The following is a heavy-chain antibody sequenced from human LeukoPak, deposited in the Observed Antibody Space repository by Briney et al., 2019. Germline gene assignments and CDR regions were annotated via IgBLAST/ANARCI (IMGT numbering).Heavy chain of an antibody. V-gene: IGHV1-24*01. CDR2: FDPEDGET. Sequence: ALVKVSCKVSGYTLTELSMHWVRQAPGKGLEWMGGFDPEDGETIYAQKFQGRVTMTGDTSTDTAYMELSSLRSEDTAVYYCARGRGRRFDPWGQGTLVTVSS. CDR3: ARGRGRRFDP. J-gene: IGHJ5*02. D-gene: IGHD1-14*01. CDR1: GYTLTELS.